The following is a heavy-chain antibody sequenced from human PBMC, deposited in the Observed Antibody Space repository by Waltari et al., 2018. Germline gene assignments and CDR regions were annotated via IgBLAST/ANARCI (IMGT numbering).Heavy chain of an antibody. J-gene: IGHJ4*02. V-gene: IGHV4-59*01. CDR2: IYYTGSP. Sequence: QVTLQESGPGLGKPPATLSLTCPASLGPSNNYYWSWIRQPPGKGLEWIASIYYTGSPRYDPSLKSRVTISVDTSNNHFSLRVNSVTAADTAVYYCARSPYDSFLDYWGPGTLVTVSS. CDR3: ARSPYDSFLDY. D-gene: IGHD3-16*01. CDR1: LGPSNNYY.